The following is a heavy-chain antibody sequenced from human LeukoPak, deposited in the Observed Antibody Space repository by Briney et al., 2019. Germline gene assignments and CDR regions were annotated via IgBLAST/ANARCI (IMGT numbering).Heavy chain of an antibody. CDR1: GFTFSSYA. Sequence: GGSLRLSCAASGFTFSSYAMSWVRQAPGKGLEWVSAISGSGGSTYYADSVKGRFTISRDNAKNLLYLQMNSLRAEDTAVYYCARDRYYYDSSGQIPGRDAFDIWGQGTMVTVSS. J-gene: IGHJ3*02. D-gene: IGHD3-22*01. CDR2: ISGSGGST. CDR3: ARDRYYYDSSGQIPGRDAFDI. V-gene: IGHV3-23*01.